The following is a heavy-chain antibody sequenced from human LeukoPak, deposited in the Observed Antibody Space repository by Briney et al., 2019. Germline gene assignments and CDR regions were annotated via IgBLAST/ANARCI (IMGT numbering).Heavy chain of an antibody. V-gene: IGHV4-39*01. CDR2: IYYNGNT. CDR1: GASISSSSSYY. J-gene: IGHJ4*02. CDR3: ARIDRAVAGTIDY. Sequence: PSETLSLTCTVSGASISSSSSYYWGWIRQPPGKGLEWIGTIYYNGNTYYTPSLKSRVTISVDTSKNQFSLKLSSVTAADAAVYYCARIDRAVAGTIDYWGQGTLVTVSS. D-gene: IGHD6-19*01.